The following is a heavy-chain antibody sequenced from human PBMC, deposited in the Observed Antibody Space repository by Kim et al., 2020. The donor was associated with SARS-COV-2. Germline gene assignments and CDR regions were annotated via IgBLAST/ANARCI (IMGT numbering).Heavy chain of an antibody. Sequence: GGSLRLSCAASGFTFSTYNMDWVRQAPGKGLEWVSYISSSSSKMYSADSVKGRFTISRDNAKNSLYLQMNSLRDEDTAVYYCARDSRGGSYFDSWGQGTLVTVSS. CDR1: GFTFSTYN. CDR2: ISSSSSKM. J-gene: IGHJ4*02. CDR3: ARDSRGGSYFDS. V-gene: IGHV3-48*02. D-gene: IGHD3-16*01.